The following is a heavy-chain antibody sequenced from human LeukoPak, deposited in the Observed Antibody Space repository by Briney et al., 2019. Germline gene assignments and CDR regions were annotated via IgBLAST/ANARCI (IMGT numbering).Heavy chain of an antibody. CDR1: GFTFSSYG. Sequence: PGRSLRLSCAASGFTFSSYGMHWVRQAPGKGLEWVAVISYDGSNKYYADSVKGRFTISRDNSKNTLYLQMNSLRAEDTAVYYCAKEVVVVVAATPQKYYYYYYMDVWGQGTTVTVSS. J-gene: IGHJ6*03. D-gene: IGHD2-15*01. CDR3: AKEVVVVVAATPQKYYYYYYMDV. V-gene: IGHV3-30*18. CDR2: ISYDGSNK.